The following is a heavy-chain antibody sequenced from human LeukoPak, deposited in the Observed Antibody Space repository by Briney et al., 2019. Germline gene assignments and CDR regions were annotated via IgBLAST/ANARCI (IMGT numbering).Heavy chain of an antibody. V-gene: IGHV3-21*01. CDR2: ISGSSSYI. CDR3: ARGIAVAGYYYYMDV. Sequence: PGGSLRLSCAASGFTFSSYSMNWVRQAPGKGPEWVSSISGSSSYIYYADSVKGRFTISRDNAKNSLYLQMNSLRAEDTAVYYCARGIAVAGYYYYMDVWGKGTTVTVSS. CDR1: GFTFSSYS. J-gene: IGHJ6*03. D-gene: IGHD6-19*01.